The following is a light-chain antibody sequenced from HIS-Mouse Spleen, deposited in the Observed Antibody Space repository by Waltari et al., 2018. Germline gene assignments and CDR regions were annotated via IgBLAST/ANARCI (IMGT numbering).Light chain of an antibody. CDR2: KAS. Sequence: DIQMTQSPSTLSASVGDRVTITCRASQSISSWLAWYQQKPGKAPTLLIYKASSLESGVPSRFSGSGSGTEFPLTISSLQPDDFATYYCQQYNSYVYTFGQGTKLEIK. CDR1: QSISSW. CDR3: QQYNSYVYT. J-gene: IGKJ2*01. V-gene: IGKV1-5*03.